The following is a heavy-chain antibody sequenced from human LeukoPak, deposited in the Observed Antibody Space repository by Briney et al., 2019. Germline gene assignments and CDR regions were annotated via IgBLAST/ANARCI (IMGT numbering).Heavy chain of an antibody. CDR1: GYTFTGYY. V-gene: IGHV1-2*06. D-gene: IGHD1-26*01. CDR2: INPNSGGT. J-gene: IGHJ6*02. Sequence: ASVKVSCKASGYTFTGYYMHWVRQAPGQGLEWMGRINPNSGGTNYAQKFQGRVTMTRDTSISTAYMELSRLRSDDTAVYYCAKVQLGATHMDYYYYFGMDVWGQGTTVTVSS. CDR3: AKVQLGATHMDYYYYFGMDV.